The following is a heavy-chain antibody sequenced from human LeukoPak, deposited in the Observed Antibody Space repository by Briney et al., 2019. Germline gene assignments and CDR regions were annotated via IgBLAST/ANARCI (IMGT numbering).Heavy chain of an antibody. V-gene: IGHV3-33*01. J-gene: IGHJ6*02. Sequence: GGSLRLSCAASGFTFSSYGMHWVRQAPGKGLEWVAVIWYDGSNKYYADSVKGRFTVSRDNSKNTLYLQMNSLRAEDTAVYYCARRNQWELLDYYCYYGMDVWGQGTTVTVSS. D-gene: IGHD1-26*01. CDR2: IWYDGSNK. CDR1: GFTFSSYG. CDR3: ARRNQWELLDYYCYYGMDV.